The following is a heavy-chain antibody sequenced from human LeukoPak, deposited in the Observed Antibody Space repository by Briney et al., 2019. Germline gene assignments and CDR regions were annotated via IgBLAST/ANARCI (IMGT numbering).Heavy chain of an antibody. V-gene: IGHV3-30*04. J-gene: IGHJ4*02. D-gene: IGHD6-19*01. CDR2: ISYDGSNK. CDR3: ARGVRIAVAGYIDC. CDR1: GFTFSSYA. Sequence: GRSLRLSCAASGFTFSSYAMHWVRRASSKGLEWVAAISYDGSNKKYADSVKGRFTISRDNSKNTLYLQMNSLRSDDTAVYYCARGVRIAVAGYIDCWGQGTLVTVSP.